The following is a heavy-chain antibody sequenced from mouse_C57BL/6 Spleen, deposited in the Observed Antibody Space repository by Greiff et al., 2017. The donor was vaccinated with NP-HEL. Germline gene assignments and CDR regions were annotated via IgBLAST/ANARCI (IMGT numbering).Heavy chain of an antibody. J-gene: IGHJ4*01. CDR2: ISYDGSN. D-gene: IGHD1-1*01. V-gene: IGHV3-6*01. Sequence: EVQRVESGPGLVKPSQSLSLTCSVTGYSITSGYYWNWIRQFPGNKLEWMGYISYDGSNNYNPSLKNRISITRDTSKNQFFLKLNSVTTEDTATYYCAREGTYYYGRDYYAMDYWGQGTSVTVSS. CDR3: AREGTYYYGRDYYAMDY. CDR1: GYSITSGYY.